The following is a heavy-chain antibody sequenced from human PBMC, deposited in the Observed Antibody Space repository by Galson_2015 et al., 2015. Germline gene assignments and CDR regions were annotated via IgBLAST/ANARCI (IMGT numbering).Heavy chain of an antibody. CDR3: ARDGVDYGSEGYYGMDV. CDR1: GFTFSSYG. CDR2: IWYDGSNK. Sequence: SLRLSCAASGFTFSSYGMHWVRQAPGKGLEWVAVIWYDGSNKYYADSVKGRFTISRDNSKNTLYLQMNSLRAEDTAAYYCARDGVDYGSEGYYGMDVWGQGTTVTVSS. J-gene: IGHJ6*02. V-gene: IGHV3-33*01. D-gene: IGHD3-10*01.